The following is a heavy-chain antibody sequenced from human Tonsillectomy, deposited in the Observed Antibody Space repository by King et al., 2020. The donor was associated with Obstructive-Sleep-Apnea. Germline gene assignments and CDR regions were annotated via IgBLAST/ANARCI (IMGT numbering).Heavy chain of an antibody. CDR3: ARDRVEASGSGPFDY. D-gene: IGHD3-10*01. CDR2: IYYIGST. V-gene: IGHV4-39*07. Sequence: LQMQESGPGLVKASETLSLTCTVSGDSISSGSYYWGWIRQPPGKGLEWIGSIYYIGSTYYSPSLKSRVTISLDTSNNRFSLNLSSVTAADTAVYFCARDRVEASGSGPFDYWGQGTLVTVSS. CDR1: GDSISSGSYY. J-gene: IGHJ4*02.